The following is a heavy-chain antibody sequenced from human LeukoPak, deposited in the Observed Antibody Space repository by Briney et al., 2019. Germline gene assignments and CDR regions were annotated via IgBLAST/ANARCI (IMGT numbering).Heavy chain of an antibody. Sequence: GGSLRLSCAASGFTFSSYEMNWVRQAPGKGLEWVAVISYDGSNKYYVDSVKGRFTISRDNSKNTLYLQMNSLRAEDTAVYYCARDDVAAAGTGSFDYWGQGTLVTVSS. CDR3: ARDDVAAAGTGSFDY. CDR1: GFTFSSYE. D-gene: IGHD6-13*01. CDR2: ISYDGSNK. J-gene: IGHJ4*02. V-gene: IGHV3-30*04.